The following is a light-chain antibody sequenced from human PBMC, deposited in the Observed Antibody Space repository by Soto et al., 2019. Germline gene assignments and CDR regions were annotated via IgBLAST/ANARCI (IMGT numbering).Light chain of an antibody. V-gene: IGKV3-15*01. Sequence: EIFMTQSPVTLSVSPGERATLSCRAGQGVTTNFAWYQQKSGQSPRLLIYDVSIRATGVPARFSGTGSETDFTLTISGLQSEDSAVYFCQQYNNWPFSFGQRTRLEIK. CDR1: QGVTTN. CDR2: DVS. J-gene: IGKJ5*01. CDR3: QQYNNWPFS.